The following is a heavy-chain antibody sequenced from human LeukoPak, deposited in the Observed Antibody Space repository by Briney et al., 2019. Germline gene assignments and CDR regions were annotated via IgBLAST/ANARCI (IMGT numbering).Heavy chain of an antibody. CDR3: ARAGPPYSSSWYVEPFYYYYGMDV. D-gene: IGHD6-13*01. CDR1: GYTFTSYY. CDR2: INPSGGST. Sequence: ASVKVSCKASGYTFTSYYMHWVRQAPGQGLEWMGIINPSGGSTSYAQKFQGRVTMTRDTSTSTVYMELSSLRSEDTAVYYCARAGPPYSSSWYVEPFYYYYGMDVWGQGTTVTVSS. V-gene: IGHV1-46*01. J-gene: IGHJ6*02.